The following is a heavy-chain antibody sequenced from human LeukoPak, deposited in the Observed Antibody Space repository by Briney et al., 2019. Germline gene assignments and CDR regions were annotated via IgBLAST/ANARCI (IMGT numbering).Heavy chain of an antibody. J-gene: IGHJ5*02. CDR3: ARQEYCSGGSCYTWFDP. D-gene: IGHD2-15*01. V-gene: IGHV5-51*01. CDR2: IYPGDSDI. CDR1: GYRFSSYW. Sequence: GESLKISCKDSGYRFSSYWIAWVRQMPGKGLEYIGIIYPGDSDIRYSPSFQGQVTISADKSISTAYLQWSSLKASDTAMYCCARQEYCSGGSCYTWFDPWGQGTLVTVSS.